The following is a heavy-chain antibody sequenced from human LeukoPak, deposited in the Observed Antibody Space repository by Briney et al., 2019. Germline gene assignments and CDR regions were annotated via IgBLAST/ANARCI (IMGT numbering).Heavy chain of an antibody. CDR1: GFIFDDYG. Sequence: GGSLRLSCAASGFIFDDYGMSWVRQAPGKGLEWVSGINWNGSITGYADSVKGRFTISRDNAKNSLYLQMNSLRAEDTAVYYCAKALTVVTPYFDYWGQGTLVTVSS. CDR2: INWNGSIT. CDR3: AKALTVVTPYFDY. V-gene: IGHV3-20*04. J-gene: IGHJ4*02. D-gene: IGHD4-23*01.